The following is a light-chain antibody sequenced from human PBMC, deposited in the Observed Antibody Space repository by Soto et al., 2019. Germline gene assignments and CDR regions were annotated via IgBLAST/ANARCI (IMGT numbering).Light chain of an antibody. CDR3: QSYDSNFYV. CDR2: RNS. CDR1: TSNIGAGFD. J-gene: IGLJ1*01. V-gene: IGLV1-40*01. Sequence: QAVVTQPPSVSGAPGQRVTISCTGSTSNIGAGFDVHWFQQLPGTAPKLLLYRNSTRPSGVPDRFSGSKSGTSASLAITGLQAEDEADYYCQSYDSNFYVFGSGTKLTVL.